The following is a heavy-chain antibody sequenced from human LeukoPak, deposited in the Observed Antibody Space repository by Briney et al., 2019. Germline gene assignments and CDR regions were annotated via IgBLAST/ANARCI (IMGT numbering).Heavy chain of an antibody. J-gene: IGHJ4*02. Sequence: SETLSLTCTVSGGSISSYYWSWIRQPPGKGLEWIGYIYYSGSTNYNPSLKSRVTISVDTSKNQFSLKPSSVTAADTAVYYCARYYYDSSGYPFDYWGQGTLVTVSS. CDR3: ARYYYDSSGYPFDY. CDR1: GGSISSYY. D-gene: IGHD3-22*01. V-gene: IGHV4-59*01. CDR2: IYYSGST.